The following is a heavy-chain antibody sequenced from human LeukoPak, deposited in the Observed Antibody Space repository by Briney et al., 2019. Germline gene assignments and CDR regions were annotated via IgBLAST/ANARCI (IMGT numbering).Heavy chain of an antibody. J-gene: IGHJ5*02. V-gene: IGHV4-59*01. CDR2: IYYSGST. CDR3: ARQTYGSGSYYHWFDP. CDR1: GGSISSYY. D-gene: IGHD3-10*01. Sequence: KPSETLSLTCSVSGGSISSYYWSWIRQPPGEGLEWIGYIYYSGSTNYNPSLKSRVTISVDTSKNQFSLKLSSVTAADTAEYYCARQTYGSGSYYHWFDPWGQGTLVTVSS.